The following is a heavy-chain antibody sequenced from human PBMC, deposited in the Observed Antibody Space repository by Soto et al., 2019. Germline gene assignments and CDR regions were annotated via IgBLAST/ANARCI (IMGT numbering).Heavy chain of an antibody. J-gene: IGHJ4*02. Sequence: QVQLVESGGGVVQPGRSLRLSCAASGLTFSSYAMHWIRQAPGKGLEWVAVISYDGGNKYYADSVKGRFTISRDNSKNPLYLLMNSLRAEDTAVYYCARELERLFDYWGQGTLVTVSS. D-gene: IGHD1-1*01. CDR3: ARELERLFDY. CDR1: GLTFSSYA. V-gene: IGHV3-30-3*01. CDR2: ISYDGGNK.